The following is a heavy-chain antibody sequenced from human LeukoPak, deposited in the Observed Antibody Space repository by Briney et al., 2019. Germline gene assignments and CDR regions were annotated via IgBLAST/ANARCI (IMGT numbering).Heavy chain of an antibody. Sequence: ASVKVSCKASGYTFTSYGISWVRQAPGQGLEWMGWISAYNGNTNYAQKLQGRATMTTDTSTSTAYVELRSLRSDDTAVYYCAREANREWLETQDYWGQGTLVTVSS. J-gene: IGHJ4*02. CDR2: ISAYNGNT. CDR1: GYTFTSYG. D-gene: IGHD6-19*01. V-gene: IGHV1-18*01. CDR3: AREANREWLETQDY.